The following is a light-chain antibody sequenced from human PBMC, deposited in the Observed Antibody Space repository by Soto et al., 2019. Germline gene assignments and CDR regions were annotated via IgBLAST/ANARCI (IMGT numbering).Light chain of an antibody. V-gene: IGKV3-15*01. CDR2: GTS. Sequence: EIVLTQSPATLSLSPGERATLSCRASQSVRSSYLAWYHQKPGQPPRLLIYGTSTRATGIPARFSGSGSGTEFTLTITSLQSEDFAVYFCPQYNNWPRTFGQGTRLEIK. CDR1: QSVRSSY. J-gene: IGKJ5*01. CDR3: PQYNNWPRT.